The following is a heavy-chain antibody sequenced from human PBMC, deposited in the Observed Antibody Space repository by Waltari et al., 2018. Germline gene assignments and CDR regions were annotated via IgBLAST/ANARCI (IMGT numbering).Heavy chain of an antibody. D-gene: IGHD4-4*01. CDR2: IKQDGSEK. CDR3: SRGTTVTHFDY. V-gene: IGHV3-7*01. J-gene: IGHJ4*02. Sequence: EVQLVESGGGLVQPGGSLRLSCAASGFTFSSYWMSWVRQAPGKGLEWVANIKQDGSEKYYLDSWKGRFTISRDNAKNSLYLQMNSLRAEDTAVYYCSRGTTVTHFDYWGQGTLVTVSS. CDR1: GFTFSSYW.